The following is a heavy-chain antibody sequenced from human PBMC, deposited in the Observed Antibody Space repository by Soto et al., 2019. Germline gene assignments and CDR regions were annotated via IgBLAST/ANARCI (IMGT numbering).Heavy chain of an antibody. V-gene: IGHV3-23*01. Sequence: EVQLLESGGGLVQPGGSLRLSCAASGFTFSSYAMSWVRQAPGKGLEWVSAISGSGSSTYYADSVKGRFTISKDNSKNTLYLQMNGLRAEDTAVYFCAKDAVYDDGVWLPDYWGQGTLVTVSS. D-gene: IGHD4-17*01. J-gene: IGHJ4*02. CDR1: GFTFSSYA. CDR2: ISGSGSST. CDR3: AKDAVYDDGVWLPDY.